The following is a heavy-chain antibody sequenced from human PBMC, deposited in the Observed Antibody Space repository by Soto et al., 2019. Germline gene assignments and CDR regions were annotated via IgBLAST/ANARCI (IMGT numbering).Heavy chain of an antibody. D-gene: IGHD4-4*01. J-gene: IGHJ6*02. V-gene: IGHV3-73*01. CDR2: IRSKANSYAT. Sequence: GFLRLSCVASGLTFIGFAMHRARQASGKGLEWVGRIRSKANSYATAYAASVKGRFTISRDDSKNTAYLQMNSLKTEDTAVYSCTSHHDYSNYVYYYHGMDVWAQGSTQTVTS. CDR3: TSHHDYSNYVYYYHGMDV. CDR1: GLTFIGFA.